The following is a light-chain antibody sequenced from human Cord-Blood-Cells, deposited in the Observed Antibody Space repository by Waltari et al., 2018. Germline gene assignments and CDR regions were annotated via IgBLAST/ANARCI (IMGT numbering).Light chain of an antibody. CDR2: DVS. V-gene: IGLV2-14*01. CDR3: SSYTSSSTLGV. CDR1: RSDVGGYKY. Sequence: QSALTQPASVSASPGQSLTIPCTGTRSDVGGYKYVSWYQQHPGKAPKLMIYDVSNRPSGVSNRFSGSKSGNTASLTISGLQAEDEADYYCSSYTSSSTLGVFGTGTKVTVL. J-gene: IGLJ1*01.